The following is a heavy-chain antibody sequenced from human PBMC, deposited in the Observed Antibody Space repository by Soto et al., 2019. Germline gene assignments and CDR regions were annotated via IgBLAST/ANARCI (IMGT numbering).Heavy chain of an antibody. CDR3: ARGRYGDY. CDR2: ISAHNGNT. Sequence: QVHLVQSGAEVKKPGASVKVSCKGSGYTFTSDGITWVRQAPGQGLEWMGWISAHNGNTDYAQKRQGRATVTRDTSTSTAYMELRSLRSDDTAVYYCARGRYGDYWGQGAMVTVSS. D-gene: IGHD1-1*01. V-gene: IGHV1-18*01. J-gene: IGHJ4*02. CDR1: GYTFTSDG.